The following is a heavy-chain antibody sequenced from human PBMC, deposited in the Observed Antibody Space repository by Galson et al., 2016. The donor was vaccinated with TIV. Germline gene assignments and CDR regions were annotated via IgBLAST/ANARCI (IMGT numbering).Heavy chain of an antibody. CDR3: ARMPFCSGIWCYLREAFDV. J-gene: IGHJ3*01. Sequence: PALVKPTQTLTLTCTFSGFSLSTSGMCVSWIRQPPGKALEWLARIDWDDDKSYSSSLKARLTISKDTSKNQVVLTMTNMDPVDTATYYCARMPFCSGIWCYLREAFDVWGQGTMVTVSS. CDR1: GFSLSTSGMC. V-gene: IGHV2-70*11. CDR2: IDWDDDK. D-gene: IGHD4/OR15-4a*01.